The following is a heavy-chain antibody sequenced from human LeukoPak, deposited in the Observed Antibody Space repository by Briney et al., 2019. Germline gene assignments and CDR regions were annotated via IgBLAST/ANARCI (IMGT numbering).Heavy chain of an antibody. Sequence: PGGSLRLSCAASGFTFSSYGMHWVRQAPGKGLEWVAVISYDGSNKYYADSVKGRFTISRDNSKNTLYLQMNSLRAEDTAVYYCAKTATVTTPHFDYWGQGTLVTVSS. CDR1: GFTFSSYG. CDR2: ISYDGSNK. D-gene: IGHD4-17*01. CDR3: AKTATVTTPHFDY. V-gene: IGHV3-30*18. J-gene: IGHJ4*02.